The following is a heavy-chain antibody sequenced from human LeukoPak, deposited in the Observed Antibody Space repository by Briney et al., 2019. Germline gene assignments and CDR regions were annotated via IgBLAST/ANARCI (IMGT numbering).Heavy chain of an antibody. D-gene: IGHD6-13*01. Sequence: SETLSLTCTVSGGSISSYYWSWIRQPPGRGLEGIGYIYYSGSTNYNPSLKSRVTISVDTSKNQFSLKLSSVTAADTAVYYCARSIAAAGISYYYGMDVWGQGTTVTVSS. CDR1: GGSISSYY. J-gene: IGHJ6*02. CDR2: IYYSGST. V-gene: IGHV4-59*01. CDR3: ARSIAAAGISYYYGMDV.